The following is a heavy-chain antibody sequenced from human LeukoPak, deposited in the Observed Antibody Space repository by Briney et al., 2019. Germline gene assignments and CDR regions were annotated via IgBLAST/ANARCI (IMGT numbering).Heavy chain of an antibody. D-gene: IGHD6-13*01. CDR2: IYYSGST. CDR1: GGSISSGGYY. CDR3: ASSSYYYYYYMDV. Sequence: SETLSLTCTVSGGSISSGGYYWSWIRQHPGKGLEWIGYIYYSGSTYYTPSLKSRVTISVDTSKNQFSLKLSSVTAADTAVYYCASSSYYYYYYMDVWGKGTTVTVSS. V-gene: IGHV4-31*03. J-gene: IGHJ6*03.